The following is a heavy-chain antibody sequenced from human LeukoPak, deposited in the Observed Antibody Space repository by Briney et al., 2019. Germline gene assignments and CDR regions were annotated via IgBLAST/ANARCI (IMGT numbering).Heavy chain of an antibody. CDR1: GGSISSGGYS. CDR3: ARGGVNSGYVYFDY. V-gene: IGHV4-30-2*01. D-gene: IGHD5-12*01. J-gene: IGHJ4*02. Sequence: SETLSLTCAVSGGSISSGGYSWSWIRQPPGKGLEWIGYIYHSGSTYYNPSLKSRVTISVDRSKNQFSLKLSSVTAADTAVYYCARGGVNSGYVYFDYWGQGTLVTVSS. CDR2: IYHSGST.